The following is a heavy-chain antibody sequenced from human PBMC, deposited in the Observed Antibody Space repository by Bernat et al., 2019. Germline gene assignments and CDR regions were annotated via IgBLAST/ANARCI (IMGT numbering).Heavy chain of an antibody. J-gene: IGHJ1*01. CDR1: GYTFTNYY. CDR2: MNPSGDST. D-gene: IGHD6-13*01. CDR3: ARGGGRGSGILAAGTEYFQH. V-gene: IGHV1-46*03. Sequence: QVQLVQSGAEVKKPGASVKVSRKASGYTFTNYYIHWVRQAPGQGPEWMGIMNPSGDSTSYAQKVQGRVTVTRDTSTSTVYMELSSLRSEDTAVYYCARGGGRGSGILAAGTEYFQHWGQGTLVTVSS.